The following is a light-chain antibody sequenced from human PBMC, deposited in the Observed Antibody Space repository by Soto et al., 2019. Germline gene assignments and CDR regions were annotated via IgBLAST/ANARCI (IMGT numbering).Light chain of an antibody. V-gene: IGKV1-33*01. CDR2: DAS. CDR3: QYCDYLPI. J-gene: IGKJ3*01. Sequence: DIQMTQSPSSLSASVGDRVTITCQASQDISSYLNWYQHKPGKAPKLLIYDASILETGVPPRFSGSGSGTHFTFTISGQQPEDVAAYYCQYCDYLPIFGPGTTVDFK. CDR1: QDISSY.